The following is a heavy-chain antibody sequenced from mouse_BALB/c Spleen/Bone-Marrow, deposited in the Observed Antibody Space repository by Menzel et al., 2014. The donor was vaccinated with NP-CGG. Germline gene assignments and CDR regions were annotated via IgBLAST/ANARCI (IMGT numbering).Heavy chain of an antibody. V-gene: IGHV1S130*01. CDR2: IHPNSGNT. CDR3: ARSGFDY. CDR1: GYTFTSSW. Sequence: VQGVESGSVLVRPGASVKLSCKASGYTFTSSWMHWAKQRPGQGLEWIGEIHPNSGNTNYNEKFKGKATLTVDTSSSTAYVGLSSLTSEDSAVYYCARSGFDYWGQGTTLTVSS. D-gene: IGHD4-1*01. J-gene: IGHJ2*01.